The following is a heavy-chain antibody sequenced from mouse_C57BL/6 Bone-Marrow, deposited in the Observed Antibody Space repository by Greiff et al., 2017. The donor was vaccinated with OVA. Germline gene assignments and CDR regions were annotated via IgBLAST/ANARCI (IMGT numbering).Heavy chain of an antibody. J-gene: IGHJ3*01. Sequence: EADGGLVQPKGSLKLSCAASGFSFNTYAMNWVRQAPGKGLEWVARIRSKSNNYATYYADSVKDSFTISRDDSESMLYLQMNTLKTEDTAMYYCVRGDSSGHAWFAYWGQGTLVTVSA. CDR2: IRSKSNNYAT. CDR3: VRGDSSGHAWFAY. V-gene: IGHV10-1*01. CDR1: GFSFNTYA. D-gene: IGHD3-2*02.